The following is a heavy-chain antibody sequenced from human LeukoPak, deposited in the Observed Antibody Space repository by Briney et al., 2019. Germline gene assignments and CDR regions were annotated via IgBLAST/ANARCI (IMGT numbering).Heavy chain of an antibody. CDR3: ARVVNWFDP. D-gene: IGHD2-15*01. J-gene: IGHJ5*02. V-gene: IGHV3-23*01. CDR1: GFTFSSSA. CDR2: ISDNGGRT. Sequence: GGSLRLSCAASGFTFSSSAMSWVRQAPGKGLEWVSTISDNGGRTYYADTVKGRFTISRDNSKNSLYLQMNSLRAEDTAVYYCARVVNWFDPWGQGTLVTVSS.